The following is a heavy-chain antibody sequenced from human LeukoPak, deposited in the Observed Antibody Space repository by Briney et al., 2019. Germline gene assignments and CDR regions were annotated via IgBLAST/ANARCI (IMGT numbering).Heavy chain of an antibody. CDR3: ARGGGLDV. CDR1: GFIFTDYW. V-gene: IGHV3-7*03. J-gene: IGHJ6*02. Sequence: GGSLRLSCEASGFIFTDYWMTWARQAPGKGLEWVASINHNGNVNYYVDSVKGRFTISRDNAKNSLYLQMSNSRAEDTAVYFCARGGGLDVWGQGATVTVSS. CDR2: INHNGNVN. D-gene: IGHD3-16*01.